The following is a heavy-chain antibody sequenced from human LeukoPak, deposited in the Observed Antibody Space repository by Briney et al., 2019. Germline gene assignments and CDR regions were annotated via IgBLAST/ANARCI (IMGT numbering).Heavy chain of an antibody. V-gene: IGHV1-69*04. J-gene: IGHJ4*02. D-gene: IGHD2-21*02. CDR3: ARDPASTSYCGGDCSY. CDR2: IIPILGIA. Sequence: SVKVSCKASGYTFTSYDINWVRQATGQGLEWMGRIIPILGIANYAQKFQGRVTITADKSTSTAYMELSSLRSEDTAVYYCARDPASTSYCGGDCSYWGQGTLVTVSS. CDR1: GYTFTSYD.